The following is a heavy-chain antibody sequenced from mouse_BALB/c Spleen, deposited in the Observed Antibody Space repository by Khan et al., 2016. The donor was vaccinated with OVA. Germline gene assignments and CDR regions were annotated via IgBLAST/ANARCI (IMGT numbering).Heavy chain of an antibody. V-gene: IGHV3-2*02. CDR3: VRGRAY. J-gene: IGHJ3*01. Sequence: EVQLVESGPGLVKPSQSLSLTCTVTGYSITSDYAWNWIRQFPGNRLEWMGYISYSGSPSKKPSLKSRISITRDTSKNQIFLQLNSVTTEDTATYYCVRGRAYWGQGTLVTVSA. CDR1: GYSITSDYA. CDR2: ISYSGSP.